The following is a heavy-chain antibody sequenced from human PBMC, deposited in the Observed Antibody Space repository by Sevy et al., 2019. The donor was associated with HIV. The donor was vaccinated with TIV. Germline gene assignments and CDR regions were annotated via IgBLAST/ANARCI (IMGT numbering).Heavy chain of an antibody. V-gene: IGHV3-11*06. CDR2: ISSGSTYT. CDR3: SRDRRNYAGQYFDY. D-gene: IGHD1-7*01. J-gene: IGHJ4*02. CDR1: GFTFSDYY. Sequence: GSLRLSCAVSGFTFSDYYMSWIRQAPGKGLEWVSDISSGSTYTKYADSVKGRFTISRDNAKNSLYLQMNSLRVEDTAVYYCSRDRRNYAGQYFDYLGQGTLVTVSS.